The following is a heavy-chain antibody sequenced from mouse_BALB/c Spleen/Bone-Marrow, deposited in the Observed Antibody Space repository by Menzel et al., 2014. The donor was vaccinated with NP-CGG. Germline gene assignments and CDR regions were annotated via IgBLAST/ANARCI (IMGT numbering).Heavy chain of an antibody. J-gene: IGHJ2*01. D-gene: IGHD1-1*01. Sequence: QVQLQQSAPELARPGASVKMSCKASGYTFTSFTIQWIKQRPGQGLEWIGYINPSRGYTDYSLKFKDKTTLTADKSSSTTYMQLTSLTSEDSAVYYCAREATYYAYFDYWGQGTTLAVSS. CDR1: GYTFTSFT. V-gene: IGHV1-4*02. CDR2: INPSRGYT. CDR3: AREATYYAYFDY.